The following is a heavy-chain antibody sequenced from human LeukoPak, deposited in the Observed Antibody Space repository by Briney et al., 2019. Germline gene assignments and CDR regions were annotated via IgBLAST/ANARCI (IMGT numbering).Heavy chain of an antibody. CDR1: GGSVSSGGYY. Sequence: PSETLSLTCIVSGGSVSSGGYYWSWIRQPPGKGLEWIGYISQSGSTYYNPSLKSRVTISVDRSKNHFSLKLSSVTAADTAVYYCASAGAKDVWGKGTTVTVSS. V-gene: IGHV4-30-2*01. CDR2: ISQSGST. J-gene: IGHJ6*04. CDR3: ASAGAKDV.